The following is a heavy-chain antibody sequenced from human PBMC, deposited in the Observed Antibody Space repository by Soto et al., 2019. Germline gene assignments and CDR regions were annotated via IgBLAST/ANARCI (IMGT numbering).Heavy chain of an antibody. Sequence: QVQLVESGGGVVQPGRSLRLSCAASGFNFRNYGMHWVRQAPGKGLEWVAIIWYDGSNKYYADSVKGRFTISRDNSKNTLYLQMNSLRAEDTAVYYCARPYDFWSGYYTSHYYGMDVWGQGTTVTVSS. CDR3: ARPYDFWSGYYTSHYYGMDV. J-gene: IGHJ6*02. CDR1: GFNFRNYG. CDR2: IWYDGSNK. D-gene: IGHD3-3*01. V-gene: IGHV3-33*01.